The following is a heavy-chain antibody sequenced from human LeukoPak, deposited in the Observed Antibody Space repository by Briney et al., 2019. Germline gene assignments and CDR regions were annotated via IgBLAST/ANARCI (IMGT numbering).Heavy chain of an antibody. J-gene: IGHJ6*03. CDR1: GYTFTSYW. CDR3: ARQGYGGNSVYYYYYMDV. D-gene: IGHD4-23*01. V-gene: IGHV5-51*01. CDR2: IYPDDSDT. Sequence: GESLKISCKGSGYTFTSYWIGWVRQMPGKGLELVAIIYPDDSDTRYSPSFQGQVTISADKSISTAYLQWSSLKASDTAMYYCARQGYGGNSVYYYYYMDVWGKGTTVTVSS.